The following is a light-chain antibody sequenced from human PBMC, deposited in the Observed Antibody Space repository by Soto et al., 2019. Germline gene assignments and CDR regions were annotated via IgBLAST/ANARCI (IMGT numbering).Light chain of an antibody. CDR3: AAWDDSLSGPGV. CDR1: SSNIGSNY. CDR2: SNN. J-gene: IGLJ2*01. Sequence: QSVLTQPPSASGSPGQRVTISCSGSSSNIGSNYVYWYQQLPGTAPKLLIYSNNQRPSGVPDRFSGSKSGTSASLAISGLRSEDEADYYCAAWDDSLSGPGVFGGGIKVTVL. V-gene: IGLV1-47*02.